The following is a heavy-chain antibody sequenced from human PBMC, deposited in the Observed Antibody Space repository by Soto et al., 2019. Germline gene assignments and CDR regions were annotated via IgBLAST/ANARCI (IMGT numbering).Heavy chain of an antibody. CDR3: AREILGWFDP. CDR2: ISYDGSNK. CDR1: GFTFSSYA. V-gene: IGHV3-30-3*01. Sequence: PGGSLRLSCAASGFTFSSYAMHWVRQAPGKGLEWVAVISYDGSNKYYADSVKGRFTISRDNSKNTLYLQMNSLRAEDTAVYYCAREILGWFDPWGQGTLVTVSS. J-gene: IGHJ5*02.